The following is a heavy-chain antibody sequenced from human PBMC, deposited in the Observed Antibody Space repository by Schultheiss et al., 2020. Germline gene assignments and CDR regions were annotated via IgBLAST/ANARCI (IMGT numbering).Heavy chain of an antibody. V-gene: IGHV3-30*03. CDR1: GFTFDDYA. J-gene: IGHJ6*02. Sequence: GGSLRLSCAASGFTFDDYAMHWVRQAPGKGLEWVAVISYDGSNKYYADSVKGRFTISRDNSKNTLYLQMNSLRAEDTAVYYCARALEDYYYYGMDVWGQGTTVTVAS. CDR2: ISYDGSNK. CDR3: ARALEDYYYYGMDV. D-gene: IGHD3-3*01.